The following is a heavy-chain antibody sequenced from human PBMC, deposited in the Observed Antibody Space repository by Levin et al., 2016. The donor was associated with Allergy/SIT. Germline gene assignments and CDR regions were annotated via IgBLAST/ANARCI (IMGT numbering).Heavy chain of an antibody. Sequence: SVKVSCKASGPFFNEYSFNWVRQAPGQGLEWMGGIIPVFGAPNYAQKFQDRVTITADESTSTVFMELNSLQSDDTAVYYCARDARSYCTGGSCSTKGFDPWGQGTLVTVSS. J-gene: IGHJ5*02. CDR1: GPFFNEYS. CDR3: ARDARSYCTGGSCSTKGFDP. D-gene: IGHD2-15*01. V-gene: IGHV1-69*13. CDR2: IIPVFGAP.